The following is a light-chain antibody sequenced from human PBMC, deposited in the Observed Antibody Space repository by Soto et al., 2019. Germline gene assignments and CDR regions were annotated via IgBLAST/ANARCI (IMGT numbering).Light chain of an antibody. CDR3: QSYDSSLSEYV. CDR2: GNN. Sequence: QSVLTQPPSVSGAPGQRVTISCTGSSSNIGAGYDEHWYQQLPGTAPKLLIYGNNNRPSGVPDRFSGSKSGTSASLAITGLHAEDEADYYCQSYDSSLSEYVFGSGTKVTVL. J-gene: IGLJ1*01. CDR1: SSNIGAGYD. V-gene: IGLV1-40*01.